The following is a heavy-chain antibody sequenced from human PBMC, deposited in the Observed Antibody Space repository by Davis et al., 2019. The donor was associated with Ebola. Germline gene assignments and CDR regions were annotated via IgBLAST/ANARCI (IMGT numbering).Heavy chain of an antibody. V-gene: IGHV1-8*01. CDR1: GYTFTNYD. J-gene: IGHJ4*02. CDR2: MNPNSGNT. CDR3: AREVKRATQGSFFDY. Sequence: ASVKVSCKASGYTFTNYDVHWVRQGTGQGLEWIGWMNPNSGNTGYAQKFQGRVIMTRNTSINTAYMEVSSLTSEDSAMYYCAREVKRATQGSFFDYWGQGILVTVSS. D-gene: IGHD3-16*02.